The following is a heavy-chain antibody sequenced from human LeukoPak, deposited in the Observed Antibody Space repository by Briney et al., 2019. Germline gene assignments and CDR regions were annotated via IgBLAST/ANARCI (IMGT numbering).Heavy chain of an antibody. J-gene: IGHJ4*02. D-gene: IGHD1-1*01. CDR1: GFAFSSQA. CDR2: ISSSSSTI. CDR3: ARDGDWNDGRVY. V-gene: IGHV3-48*02. Sequence: GGSLRLSCAASGFAFSSQAMGWVRQAPGKGLEWVSYISSSSSTIYYADSVKGRFTISRDNAKNSLYLQMNSLRDEDTAVYYCARDGDWNDGRVYWGQGTLVTVSS.